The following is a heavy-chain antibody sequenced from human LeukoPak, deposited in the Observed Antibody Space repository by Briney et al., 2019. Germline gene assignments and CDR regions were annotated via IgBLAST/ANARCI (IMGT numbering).Heavy chain of an antibody. Sequence: GGSLRLSCAASGFALSSHWMTWVRQVPGRGPEWVANVNRDGSETYYLDSMKGRFSISRDNSKNTLYLQMDSLRGEDTAVYYCAKDFRIGYSAHFDYWGQGALVTVSS. D-gene: IGHD2-21*01. J-gene: IGHJ4*02. CDR2: VNRDGSET. CDR3: AKDFRIGYSAHFDY. CDR1: GFALSSHW. V-gene: IGHV3-7*03.